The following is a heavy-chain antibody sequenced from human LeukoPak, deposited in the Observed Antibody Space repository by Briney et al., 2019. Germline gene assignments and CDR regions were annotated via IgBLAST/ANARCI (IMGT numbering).Heavy chain of an antibody. V-gene: IGHV4-38-2*01. Sequence: SETLSLTCAVSGYSISSGYYWGWIRHPPGKGLEWIGSIYHSGSTYYNPSLKSRVTISVDTSKNQFSLKLSSVTAADTAVYYCARWCRASCYYFDYWGQGTLVTVSS. CDR1: GYSISSGYY. CDR3: ARWCRASCYYFDY. D-gene: IGHD2-2*01. CDR2: IYHSGST. J-gene: IGHJ4*02.